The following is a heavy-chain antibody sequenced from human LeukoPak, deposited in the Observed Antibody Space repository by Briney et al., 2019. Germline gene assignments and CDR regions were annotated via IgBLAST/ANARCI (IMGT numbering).Heavy chain of an antibody. CDR1: GFTFSSYW. CDR2: IKQDGSEK. V-gene: IGHV3-7*01. D-gene: IGHD3-22*01. Sequence: PGGSLRLSCAASGFTFSSYWMNWVRQAPGKGLEWVANIKQDGSEKYYVDSVKGRLTISRDNAKNSLYLQMNSLRAEDTAVYYCARDLLVGGSGYHYWGQGTLVTVSS. CDR3: ARDLLVGGSGYHY. J-gene: IGHJ4*02.